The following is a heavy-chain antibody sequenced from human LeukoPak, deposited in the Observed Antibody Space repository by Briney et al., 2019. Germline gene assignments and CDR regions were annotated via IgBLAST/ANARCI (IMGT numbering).Heavy chain of an antibody. J-gene: IGHJ1*01. V-gene: IGHV4-39*01. CDR3: ARRRYYDSTGYLD. D-gene: IGHD3-22*01. Sequence: SETLSLTCTISGDSISSSSYYWGWIRQPPGKGLEWIGDIYYRGSNYYSPTLKSQVSISIDTSNNQFSLTLNSVTAADTALYFCARRRYYDSTGYLDWGQGTLVTVSS. CDR1: GDSISSSSYY. CDR2: IYYRGSN.